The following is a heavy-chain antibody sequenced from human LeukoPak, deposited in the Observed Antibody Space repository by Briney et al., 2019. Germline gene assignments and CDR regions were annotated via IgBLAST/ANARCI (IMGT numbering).Heavy chain of an antibody. Sequence: GGSLRLSCAASGFTFSSYGMHWVRQAPGKGLEWVAVISYDGSNKYYADSVKGRFTISRDNSKNTLYLQMNSLRAEDTAVYYCARNCGGDCYPSDAAFDIWGQGTMVTVSS. J-gene: IGHJ3*02. CDR1: GFTFSSYG. D-gene: IGHD2-21*02. CDR3: ARNCGGDCYPSDAAFDI. V-gene: IGHV3-30*03. CDR2: ISYDGSNK.